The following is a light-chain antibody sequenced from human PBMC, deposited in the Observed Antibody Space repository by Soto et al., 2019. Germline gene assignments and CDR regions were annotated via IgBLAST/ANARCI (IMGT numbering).Light chain of an antibody. V-gene: IGLV2-8*01. CDR2: EVS. J-gene: IGLJ3*02. CDR1: SSDVGGYNY. Sequence: QSVLTQPPSASGSPGQSVAISCTGTSSDVGGYNYVSWYQHHPGKAPKLMIFEVSKRPSGVPGRFSGSKSDNTASLTVSGLQAEDEAYYYCSSYGGSNNWVFGGGTKRTVL. CDR3: SSYGGSNNWV.